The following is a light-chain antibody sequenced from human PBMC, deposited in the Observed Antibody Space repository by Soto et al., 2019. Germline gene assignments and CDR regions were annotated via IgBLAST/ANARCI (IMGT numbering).Light chain of an antibody. Sequence: EIVLTQSPATLSLSPGERATLSCRASQSVSSCLAWYKQKPGQAPRLLIYGAFNRATGIPARFSGSGSGTDFTLTIISLEPEDFAVYYCQQCVIWPRAFGQGTKLEIK. CDR1: QSVSSC. V-gene: IGKV3-11*01. CDR2: GAF. J-gene: IGKJ2*01. CDR3: QQCVIWPRA.